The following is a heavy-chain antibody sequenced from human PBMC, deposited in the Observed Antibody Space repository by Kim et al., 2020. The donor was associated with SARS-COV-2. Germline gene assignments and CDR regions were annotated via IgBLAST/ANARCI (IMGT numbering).Heavy chain of an antibody. Sequence: GGSLRLSCAASGFTVSSNYMSWVRQAPGKGLEWVSVIYSGGSTYYADSVKGRFTISRDNSKNTLYLQMNSLRAEDTAVYYCARGDRGYSFDYWGQGTLVTVSS. D-gene: IGHD5-18*01. V-gene: IGHV3-53*01. CDR1: GFTVSSNY. J-gene: IGHJ4*02. CDR3: ARGDRGYSFDY. CDR2: IYSGGST.